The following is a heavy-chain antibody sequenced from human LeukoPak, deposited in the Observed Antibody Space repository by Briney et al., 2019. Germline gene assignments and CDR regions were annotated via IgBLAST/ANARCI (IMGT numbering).Heavy chain of an antibody. V-gene: IGHV4-59*11. CDR1: GGSISSHY. CDR3: ARAGRVAGTLRFDY. Sequence: SETLSLTCTVSGGSISSHYWSWIRQPPGKGLEWIGYIYYSGSTNYNPSLKSRVTISVDTSKNQFSLKLSSVAAADTAVYYCARAGRVAGTLRFDYWGQGTLVTVSS. CDR2: IYYSGST. J-gene: IGHJ4*02. D-gene: IGHD6-19*01.